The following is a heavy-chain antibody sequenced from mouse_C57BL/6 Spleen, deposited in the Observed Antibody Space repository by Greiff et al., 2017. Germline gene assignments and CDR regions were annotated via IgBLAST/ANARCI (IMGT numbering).Heavy chain of an antibody. CDR2: INPNYGTT. D-gene: IGHD1-1*01. CDR3: AKIYYYGMGAMDY. CDR1: GYSFTDYN. Sequence: VQLKESGPELVKPGASVKISCKASGYSFTDYNMNWVKQSNGKSLEWIGVINPNYGTTSYNQKFKGKATLTVDKSSSTAYMQLNSLTSEDSAVYYCAKIYYYGMGAMDYWGQGTSVTVSS. J-gene: IGHJ4*01. V-gene: IGHV1-39*01.